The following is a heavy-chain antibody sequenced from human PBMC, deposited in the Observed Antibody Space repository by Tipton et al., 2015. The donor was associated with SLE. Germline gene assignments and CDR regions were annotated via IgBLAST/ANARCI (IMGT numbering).Heavy chain of an antibody. V-gene: IGHV4-4*09. CDR2: IHSSGST. J-gene: IGHJ6*02. CDR3: ARLRVAGYYYYYGMDV. D-gene: IGHD6-19*01. CDR1: TGSISSNY. Sequence: TLSLTCTVSTGSISSNYWSWIRQPPGKGLEWIGYIHSSGSTYHNPSLKSRVTLSLDTSKTQFSLKLSSVTAADTAVYYCARLRVAGYYYYYGMDVWGQGTTVTVSS.